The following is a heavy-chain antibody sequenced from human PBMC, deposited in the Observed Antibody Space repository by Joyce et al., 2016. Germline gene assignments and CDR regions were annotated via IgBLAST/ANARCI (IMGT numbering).Heavy chain of an antibody. CDR3: AREREGPNAFDI. J-gene: IGHJ3*02. V-gene: IGHV3-30-3*01. CDR1: GFTYSIYT. CDR2: ISSDGDNK. Sequence: QVQLVESGGGVVQPGRSLRLSCAASGFTYSIYTMHWVRQAPGKGLEWVALISSDGDNKYYVDSVQGRFTISRDNSKNTLYLQTNSLRAEDTAIYYCAREREGPNAFDIWGRGTMVTVSS. D-gene: IGHD5-24*01.